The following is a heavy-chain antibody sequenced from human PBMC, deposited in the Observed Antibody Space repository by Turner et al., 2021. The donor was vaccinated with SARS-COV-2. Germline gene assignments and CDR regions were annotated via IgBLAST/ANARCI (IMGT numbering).Heavy chain of an antibody. V-gene: IGHV4-34*01. CDR1: GGSFSGYY. J-gene: IGHJ6*02. Sequence: QVQLQQWGAGLLKPSETLSLTCAVSGGSFSGYYWSWIRQPPGKGLEWIGEINHSGSTNYNPSLKSRVTISVDTSKNQFSLKLSSVTAADTAVYYCARKPTGRYYYGMDVWGQGTTVTVSS. CDR2: INHSGST. CDR3: ARKPTGRYYYGMDV. D-gene: IGHD4-17*01.